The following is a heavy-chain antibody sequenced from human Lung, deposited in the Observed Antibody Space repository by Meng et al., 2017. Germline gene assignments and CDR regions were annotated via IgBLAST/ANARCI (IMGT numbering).Heavy chain of an antibody. J-gene: IGHJ4*02. CDR2: IYHSGST. Sequence: GPREEWGPRRCKPQGPLPLTCAVSGGSISSDNWWSWVRQPPGKGLEWIGEIYHSGSTNYNPSLKSRITISVDKPKNQFSLTLSSVTAADTAVYYCTKNDFYCLGYWGQGTLVTVSS. CDR1: GGSISSDNW. V-gene: IGHV4-4*03. CDR3: TKNDFYCLGY. D-gene: IGHD2-21*01.